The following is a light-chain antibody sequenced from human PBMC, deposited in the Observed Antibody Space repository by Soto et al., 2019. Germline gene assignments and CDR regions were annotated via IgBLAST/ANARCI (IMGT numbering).Light chain of an antibody. CDR3: SSYTSSSTLYV. Sequence: QSALTQPASVSGSPGQSITISCTGTSSDGGAYNYVSWYQQHPGKAPKLMIYEVSNRPSGVSNRFSGSKSGNTASLTISGLQAEEEADYYCSSYTSSSTLYVFGTGTKLTVL. CDR2: EVS. V-gene: IGLV2-14*01. J-gene: IGLJ1*01. CDR1: SSDGGAYNY.